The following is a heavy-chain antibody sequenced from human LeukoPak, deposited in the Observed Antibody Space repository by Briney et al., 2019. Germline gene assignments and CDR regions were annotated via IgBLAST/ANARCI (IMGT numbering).Heavy chain of an antibody. Sequence: SETLSLTCTVSGGSISSYYWSWIRQPPGKGLEWIGYIYYSGSTNYNPSLKSRVTISVDTSKNQFSLKLSSVTAADTAVYYCAREGRGIVVVWDNYYYMDVWGKGTTVTVSS. CDR3: AREGRGIVVVWDNYYYMDV. J-gene: IGHJ6*03. D-gene: IGHD2-2*01. V-gene: IGHV4-59*01. CDR2: IYYSGST. CDR1: GGSISSYY.